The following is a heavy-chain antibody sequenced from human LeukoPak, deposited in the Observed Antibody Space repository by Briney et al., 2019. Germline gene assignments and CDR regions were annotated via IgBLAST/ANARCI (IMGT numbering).Heavy chain of an antibody. CDR1: GYTFTGYY. D-gene: IGHD1-26*01. Sequence: GSVTVSCTASGYTFTGYYMHWVRQAPGEGLEGRGWINPNSGGTNYAQKFQGRVTMTRDTSISTAYMELSRLRSDDTAVYYCAREIVGATGGPFDYWGQGTLVTVSS. CDR3: AREIVGATGGPFDY. CDR2: INPNSGGT. V-gene: IGHV1-2*02. J-gene: IGHJ4*02.